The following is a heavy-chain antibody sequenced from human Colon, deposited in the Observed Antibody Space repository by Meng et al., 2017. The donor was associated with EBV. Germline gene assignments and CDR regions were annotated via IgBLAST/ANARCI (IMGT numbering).Heavy chain of an antibody. Sequence: QLQLREPGPGLGKPSETLSLTCTVSGGSISSSHYYWGWVRQPPGKGLQWIGTIYHRGSTSYNPSLQSRVTMFVDTSKNQFSLMLTSVTATDTAVYYCARRRGGSGRDCWGQGTLVTVSS. CDR1: GGSISSSHYY. CDR2: IYHRGST. CDR3: ARRRGGSGRDC. J-gene: IGHJ4*02. D-gene: IGHD3-10*01. V-gene: IGHV4-39*01.